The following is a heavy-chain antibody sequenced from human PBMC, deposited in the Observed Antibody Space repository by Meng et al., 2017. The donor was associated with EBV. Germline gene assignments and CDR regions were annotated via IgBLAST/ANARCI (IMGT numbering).Heavy chain of an antibody. CDR3: ARDRTSNRFDY. J-gene: IGHJ4*02. Sequence: VQRGESGGGLFKPGESLRLSCAASGFTLRSYSMNWVRLAPGKGLEWVSSISSNSIDIYYADLVKGRFTISRDNAKNSLFLQMNSLRAEDTAVYYCARDRTSNRFDYWGQGTLVTVSS. V-gene: IGHV3-21*01. CDR2: ISSNSIDI. CDR1: GFTLRSYS. D-gene: IGHD2-8*01.